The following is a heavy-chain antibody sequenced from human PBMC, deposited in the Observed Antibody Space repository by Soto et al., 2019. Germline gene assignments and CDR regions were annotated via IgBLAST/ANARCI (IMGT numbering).Heavy chain of an antibody. J-gene: IGHJ5*02. CDR3: ARRSGSSSWYRYGNWFDP. Sequence: SETLSLTCAVYGGSFSGYYCSWIRQPPGKGLEWIGEINHSGSTNYNPSLKSRVTISVDTSKNQFSLKLSSVTAADTAVYYCARRSGSSSWYRYGNWFDPWGQGTLVTVSS. V-gene: IGHV4-34*01. CDR1: GGSFSGYY. D-gene: IGHD6-13*01. CDR2: INHSGST.